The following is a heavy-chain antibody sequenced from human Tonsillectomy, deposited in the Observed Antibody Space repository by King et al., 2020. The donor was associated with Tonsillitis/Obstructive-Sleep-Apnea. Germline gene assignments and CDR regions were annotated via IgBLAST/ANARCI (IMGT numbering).Heavy chain of an antibody. CDR1: GFSFGAYG. CDR3: ARDNLGHQHLAL. J-gene: IGHJ4*02. Sequence: VQLVESGGGAVQPGRSLRLSCAASGFSFGAYGMHWVRQAPGKGLEWVAIIWFDGSNKYYVDSVKGRFTISRDNSKNTVYLQMNSLRGEDTAVYYCARDNLGHQHLALWGQGTLVTVSS. CDR2: IWFDGSNK. V-gene: IGHV3-33*01.